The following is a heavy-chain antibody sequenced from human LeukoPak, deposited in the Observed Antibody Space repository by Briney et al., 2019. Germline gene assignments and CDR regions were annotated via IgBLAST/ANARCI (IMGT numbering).Heavy chain of an antibody. J-gene: IGHJ4*02. V-gene: IGHV4-39*01. CDR1: GGSISSSSYY. Sequence: PSETLSLTCTVSGGSISSSSYYWGWIRQPPGKGLEWIGSIYYSGSTYYNLSLKSRVTISVDTSKNQFSLKLSSVTAADTAVYYCASPPGAGNSGVEYFDYWGQGTLVTVSS. D-gene: IGHD4-23*01. CDR2: IYYSGST. CDR3: ASPPGAGNSGVEYFDY.